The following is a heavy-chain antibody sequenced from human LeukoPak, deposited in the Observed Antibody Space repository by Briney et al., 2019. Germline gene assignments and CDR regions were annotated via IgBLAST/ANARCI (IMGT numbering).Heavy chain of an antibody. V-gene: IGHV3-48*04. CDR2: IKSDNYTR. J-gene: IGHJ4*02. CDR1: GFTFSSYT. Sequence: GGSLRLSCAASGFTFSSYTMNWVRQTPGKGLEWLSYIKSDNYTRSYADSVKGRFIISRDNAKNSVYLHMNSLRGEDTAVYYCARVVGSSSCPDYWGQGTLVTVSS. CDR3: ARVVGSSSCPDY. D-gene: IGHD6-13*01.